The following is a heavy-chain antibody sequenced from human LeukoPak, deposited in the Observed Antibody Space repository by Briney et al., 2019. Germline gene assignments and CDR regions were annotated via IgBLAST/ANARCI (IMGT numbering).Heavy chain of an antibody. V-gene: IGHV4-31*03. CDR2: IYYSGST. Sequence: SQNLSFNCTVSGGSISSGGYYWRWIRQHPGKGVELIGYIYYSGSTYYNPSLKSRVTISVDTSKNQFSLKLSSVTAADTAVYYCARDSVNTGGDPWGQGTLVTVSS. J-gene: IGHJ5*02. D-gene: IGHD3-10*01. CDR1: GGSISSGGYY. CDR3: ARDSVNTGGDP.